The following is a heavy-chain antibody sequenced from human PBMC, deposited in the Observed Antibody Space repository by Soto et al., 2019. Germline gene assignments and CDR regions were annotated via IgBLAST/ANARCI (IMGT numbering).Heavy chain of an antibody. J-gene: IGHJ6*02. CDR3: ARLPRSRGSSGYGYYYYGMDV. D-gene: IGHD3-22*01. V-gene: IGHV5-10-1*01. CDR1: GYSFTSYW. Sequence: PGESLKISCTGSGYSFTSYWISWVRQMPGKGLEWMGRIDPSDSYTNYSPSFQGHVTISADKSISTAYLQWSSPKASDTAMYYCARLPRSRGSSGYGYYYYGMDVWGQGTTVTVSS. CDR2: IDPSDSYT.